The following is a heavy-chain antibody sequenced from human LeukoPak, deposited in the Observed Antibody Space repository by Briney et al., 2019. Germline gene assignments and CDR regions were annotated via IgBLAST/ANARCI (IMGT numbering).Heavy chain of an antibody. J-gene: IGHJ6*04. CDR2: LYYSGST. D-gene: IGHD3-9*01. CDR1: GGSISSSSYY. Sequence: PSETLSLTCTVSGGSISSSSYYWGWIRQPPGKGLEWIGSLYYSGSTYYNPSLKSRVTISVDTSKNQFSLKLSSVTDADTAVHYCAPRAGKLRYFDWFRDVWGKGTTVTVSS. V-gene: IGHV4-39*01. CDR3: APRAGKLRYFDWFRDV.